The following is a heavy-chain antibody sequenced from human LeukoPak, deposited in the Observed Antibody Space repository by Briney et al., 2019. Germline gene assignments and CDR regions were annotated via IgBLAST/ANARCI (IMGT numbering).Heavy chain of an antibody. D-gene: IGHD2-15*01. V-gene: IGHV1-2*02. CDR1: GYTFTGYY. J-gene: IGHJ4*02. CDR3: ARTRYCSGSTCFSYLEY. Sequence: ASVKVSCKASGYTFTGYYMHWVRQAPGQGLEWMGWINPNSGGTNYAHKFQGRVTMTRDTSISTAYMELSRLRSDNTAVFYCARTRYCSGSTCFSYLEYWGQGTLVTVSS. CDR2: INPNSGGT.